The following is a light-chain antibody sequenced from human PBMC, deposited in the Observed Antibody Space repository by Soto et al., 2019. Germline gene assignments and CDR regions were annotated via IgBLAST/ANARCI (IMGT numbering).Light chain of an antibody. V-gene: IGKV1-39*01. CDR3: QQSYSTPYT. CDR2: RAS. Sequence: DIQLTQSPSSLSASVTDRVTITCRASQAINNNLNWYQQKLGKAPELLIYRASTLQSGVPSRFSGSGSGTDFTLTISSLEHEXFGTYYCQQSYSTPYTFGQGTKVEIK. CDR1: QAINNN. J-gene: IGKJ2*01.